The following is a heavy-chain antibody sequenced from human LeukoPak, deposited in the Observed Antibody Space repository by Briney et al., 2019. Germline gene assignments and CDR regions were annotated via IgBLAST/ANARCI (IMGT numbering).Heavy chain of an antibody. D-gene: IGHD3-9*01. J-gene: IGHJ4*02. CDR3: ARVGPPGRRLRYFDPTLEPFDY. V-gene: IGHV4-34*01. CDR2: INHSGST. Sequence: PSETLSLTCTVSGGSISSYYWSWIRQPPGKGLEWIGEINHSGSTNYNPSLKSRVTISVDTSKNQFSLKLSSVTAADTAVYYCARVGPPGRRLRYFDPTLEPFDYWGQGTLVTVSS. CDR1: GGSISSYY.